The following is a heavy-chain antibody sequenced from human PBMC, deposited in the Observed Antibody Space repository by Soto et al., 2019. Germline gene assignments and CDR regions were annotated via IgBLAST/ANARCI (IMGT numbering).Heavy chain of an antibody. CDR3: ARRDTARVSFDY. CDR1: GGSISSSNYY. D-gene: IGHD5-18*01. Sequence: QLQLQESGPGLVKPSETLSLTCTVSGGSISSSNYYWGWIRQPPGKGLEWIGSFYYTGSTYYNPSLKGRXXIXIXXSKNQFSLKLNAVTAADTAVYYCARRDTARVSFDYWGQGTLVTVSS. CDR2: FYYTGST. V-gene: IGHV4-39*01. J-gene: IGHJ4*02.